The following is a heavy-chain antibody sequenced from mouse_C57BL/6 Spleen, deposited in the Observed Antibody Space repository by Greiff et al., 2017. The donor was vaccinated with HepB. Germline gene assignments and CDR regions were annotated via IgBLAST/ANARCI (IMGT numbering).Heavy chain of an antibody. J-gene: IGHJ1*03. CDR1: GFSLSTSGMG. D-gene: IGHD1-1*01. Sequence: QVTLKESGPGILQSSQTLSLTCSFSGFSLSTSGMGVSWIRQPSGKGLEWLARIYWDDDKRYNPSLKSRLTLSKDTSRNQVFLKITSVDTADTATYSCARSPNYYGSSSHWYFDVWGTGTTVTVSS. CDR2: IYWDDDK. CDR3: ARSPNYYGSSSHWYFDV. V-gene: IGHV8-12*01.